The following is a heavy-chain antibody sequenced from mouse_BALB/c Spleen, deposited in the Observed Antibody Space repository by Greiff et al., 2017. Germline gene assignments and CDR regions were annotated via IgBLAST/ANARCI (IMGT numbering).Heavy chain of an antibody. Sequence: EVQLQQSGAELVKPGASVKLSCTASGFNIKDTYMHWVKQRPEQGLEWIGRIDPANGNTKYDPKFQGKATITADTSSNTAYLQLSSLTSEDTAVYYCARDFTTEGYFDVWGAGTTVTVSS. V-gene: IGHV14-3*02. CDR1: GFNIKDTY. CDR3: ARDFTTEGYFDV. D-gene: IGHD2-12*01. CDR2: IDPANGNT. J-gene: IGHJ1*01.